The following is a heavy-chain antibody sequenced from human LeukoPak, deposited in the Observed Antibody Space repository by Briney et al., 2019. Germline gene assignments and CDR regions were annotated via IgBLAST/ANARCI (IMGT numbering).Heavy chain of an antibody. CDR2: IKQDGSEK. CDR3: GRSKSWIQLWFDF. CDR1: GFTFGSYW. Sequence: GGSLRLSCAASGFTFGSYWMTWVRQAPGKGLEWVANIKQDGSEKYYVDSVKGRFTISRDNAKNSLYLQMNSLRAEDTAVYYCGRSKSWIQLWFDFWGQGTLVTVSS. D-gene: IGHD5-18*01. J-gene: IGHJ4*02. V-gene: IGHV3-7*01.